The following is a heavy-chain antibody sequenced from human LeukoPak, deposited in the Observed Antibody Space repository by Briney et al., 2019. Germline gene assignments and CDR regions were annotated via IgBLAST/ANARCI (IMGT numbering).Heavy chain of an antibody. CDR2: IYHSGST. V-gene: IGHV4-38-2*02. Sequence: SETLSLTCTVSGYSISSGYYWGWIRQPPGKGLEWIGSIYHSGSTYYNPSLKSRVTISVDASKNQFSLKLSSVTAADTAVYYCATLRSRYYYFDYWGQGTLVTVSS. J-gene: IGHJ4*02. CDR3: ATLRSRYYYFDY. D-gene: IGHD3-9*01. CDR1: GYSISSGYY.